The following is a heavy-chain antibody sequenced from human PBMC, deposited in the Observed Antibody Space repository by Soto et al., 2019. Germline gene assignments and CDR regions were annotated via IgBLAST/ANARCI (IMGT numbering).Heavy chain of an antibody. Sequence: PSQTLSLTCAISGDSVSSNSAAWNWIRQSPSRGLEWLGRTYYRSRWYNDYAVSVKSRITVNPDTSKNQFSLQMNSLRAEDTAVYYCARISERDYGDYLDYGMDVWGQGTTVTVSS. J-gene: IGHJ6*02. D-gene: IGHD4-17*01. CDR3: ARISERDYGDYLDYGMDV. CDR1: GDSVSSNSAA. CDR2: TYYRSRWYN. V-gene: IGHV6-1*01.